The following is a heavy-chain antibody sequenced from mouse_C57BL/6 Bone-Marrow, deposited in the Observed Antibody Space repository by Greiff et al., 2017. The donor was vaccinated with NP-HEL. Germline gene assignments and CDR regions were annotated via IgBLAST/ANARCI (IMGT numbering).Heavy chain of an antibody. D-gene: IGHD2-4*01. Sequence: EVQGVESGEGLVQPGGSMKLSCAASGFTFSDAWMDWVRQSPEKGLEWVAEIRNKANNHATYYAESVKGRFTISRDDSKSSVYLQMNSLRAEDTGIYYCTRRRLRLPFAYWGQGTLVTVSA. V-gene: IGHV6-6*01. CDR3: TRRRLRLPFAY. CDR2: IRNKANNHAT. CDR1: GFTFSDAW. J-gene: IGHJ3*01.